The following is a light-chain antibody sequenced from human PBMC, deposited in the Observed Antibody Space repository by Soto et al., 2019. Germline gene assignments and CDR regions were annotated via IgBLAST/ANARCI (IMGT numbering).Light chain of an antibody. CDR2: GAS. J-gene: IGKJ2*01. CDR3: QQYHNWPPQYS. V-gene: IGKV3-15*01. CDR1: QTVASN. Sequence: EIVMTQSPATLSVSPGERATLACRASQTVASNVAWYQQKPCQAPRLLLHGASTRATGVPARFSGSGSGTEFTLAISCLQSDDFAVYYCQQYHNWPPQYSFGQGTKLQIK.